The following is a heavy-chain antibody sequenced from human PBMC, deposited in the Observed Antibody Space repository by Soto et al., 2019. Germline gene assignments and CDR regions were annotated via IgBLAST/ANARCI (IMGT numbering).Heavy chain of an antibody. V-gene: IGHV3-30-3*01. Sequence: GESLKISCAASGFTFSSYAMHWVRQAPGKGLEWVAVISYDGSNKYYADSVKGRFTISRDNSKNTLYLQMNSLRAEDTAVYYCAREGDPDCYYGMDVWGQGTTVTVSS. CDR1: GFTFSSYA. CDR3: AREGDPDCYYGMDV. J-gene: IGHJ6*02. CDR2: ISYDGSNK.